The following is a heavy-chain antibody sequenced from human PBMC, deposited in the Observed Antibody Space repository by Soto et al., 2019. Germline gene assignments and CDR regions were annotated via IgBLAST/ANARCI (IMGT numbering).Heavy chain of an antibody. CDR2: TYYRSKWYN. V-gene: IGHV6-1*01. J-gene: IGHJ6*02. D-gene: IGHD2-8*01. CDR1: GDSVSSNSAA. CDR3: ARDPQGDIVLMAPIYGMDV. Sequence: SQTLSLTCAISGDSVSSNSAAWNWIRQSPSRGLEWLGRTYYRSKWYNDYAVSVESRITINPDTSKNQFSLQLNSVTPEDTAVYYCARDPQGDIVLMAPIYGMDVWGQGTTVTVSS.